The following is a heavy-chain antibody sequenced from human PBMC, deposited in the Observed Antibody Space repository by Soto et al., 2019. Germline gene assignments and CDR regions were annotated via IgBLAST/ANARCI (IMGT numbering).Heavy chain of an antibody. V-gene: IGHV4-30-2*01. D-gene: IGHD3-10*01. J-gene: IGHJ5*02. CDR1: GGSISSGGYS. CDR3: ARVPGP. CDR2: IYHSGST. Sequence: QLQLQESGSGLVKPSQTLSLTCAVSGGSISSGGYSWSWIRQPPGKGLEWIGYIYHSGSTYYNPSPNSRVTSSVDRSKTQFSLKLGSVTAADTAVSSCARVPGPWGQGTLVTVSS.